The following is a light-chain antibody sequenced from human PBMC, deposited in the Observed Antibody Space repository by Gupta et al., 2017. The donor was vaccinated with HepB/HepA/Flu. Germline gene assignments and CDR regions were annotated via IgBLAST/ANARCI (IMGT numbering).Light chain of an antibody. CDR3: QAWDGSAAV. V-gene: IGLV3-1*01. Sequence: SYDLSQPPSVSVSPGQTVSISCSGDKLEDKYVSWYQQRPGQSPVLVIFKDIKRPSEIPERFSGPNSGNTATLTISGAQALDEADYFCQAWDGSAAVFGAGTKVTVL. CDR2: KDI. J-gene: IGLJ1*01. CDR1: KLEDKY.